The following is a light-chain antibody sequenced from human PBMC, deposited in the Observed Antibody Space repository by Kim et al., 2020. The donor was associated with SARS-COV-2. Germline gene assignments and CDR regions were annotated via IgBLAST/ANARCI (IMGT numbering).Light chain of an antibody. CDR3: SSYAASSPNLL. Sequence: ITMPCTGTSSDIGGYNYVAWYQQHPCKAPKLMLYAVDHRFSEVSNRFSGSKSGNTASLTISGLQTEDQAYYYCSSYAASSPNLLFGAGTQLTVL. V-gene: IGLV2-14*03. CDR2: AVD. J-gene: IGLJ2*01. CDR1: SSDIGGYNY.